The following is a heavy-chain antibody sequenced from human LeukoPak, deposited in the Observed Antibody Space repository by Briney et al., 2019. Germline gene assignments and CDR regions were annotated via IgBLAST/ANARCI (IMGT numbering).Heavy chain of an antibody. CDR2: VSTNNGNT. V-gene: IGHV1-18*01. CDR1: GYTFTSYG. J-gene: IGHJ5*02. CDR3: ARLGRYCSGGSCYSVYWFDP. D-gene: IGHD2-15*01. Sequence: ASVKVSCKASGYTFTSYGITWMRQAPGQGLEWMGWVSTNNGNTNYVQKFQGRVTMTTDTSTSTAYMELRSLRSEDTAVYYCARLGRYCSGGSCYSVYWFDPWGQRTLVTVSS.